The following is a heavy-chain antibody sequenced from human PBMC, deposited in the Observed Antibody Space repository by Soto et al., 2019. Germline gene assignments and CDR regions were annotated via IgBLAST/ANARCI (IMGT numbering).Heavy chain of an antibody. J-gene: IGHJ4*02. CDR2: IYYSGST. D-gene: IGHD3-10*01. CDR3: ARAKPRLWFGELLGLV. CDR1: GGSISSYD. V-gene: IGHV4-59*08. Sequence: PSETLSLTCTVSGGSISSYDWSCIRQPPGKGLEWIGYIYYSGSTNYNPSLKSRXXXXXXXXXNQFSLKLSSVTAADTAVYYCARAKPRLWFGELLGLVWGQGTLVTVSS.